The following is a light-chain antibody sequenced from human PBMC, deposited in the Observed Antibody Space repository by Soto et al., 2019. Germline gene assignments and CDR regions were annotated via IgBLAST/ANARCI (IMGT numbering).Light chain of an antibody. V-gene: IGLV1-40*01. J-gene: IGLJ2*01. CDR3: QSYDSSLSGSVV. CDR1: SSNIGAGYD. CDR2: DNT. Sequence: QSVLTQPPSVSGAPGLRVTISCTGSSSNIGAGYDVNWYQQLPGTAPKLLIYDNTNRPSGVPDRFSGSKSGTSASLAITGLQAEDEADYYCQSYDSSLSGSVVFGGGTKLTVL.